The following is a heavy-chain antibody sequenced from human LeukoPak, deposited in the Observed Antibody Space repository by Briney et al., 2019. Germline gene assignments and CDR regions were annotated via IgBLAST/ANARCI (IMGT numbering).Heavy chain of an antibody. J-gene: IGHJ4*02. V-gene: IGHV4-59*11. CDR1: GRSISDHY. CDR2: ISYSGRT. CDR3: ARVFSDSSGYPFDN. D-gene: IGHD3-22*01. Sequence: PSETLPLTCIGSGRSISDHYWSWIRQPPGKGLDWIGHISYSGRTNYNPSLKSRVTISLDTSRNQFSLKLTSVTAADTAVYYCARVFSDSSGYPFDNWGQGTQVTVSS.